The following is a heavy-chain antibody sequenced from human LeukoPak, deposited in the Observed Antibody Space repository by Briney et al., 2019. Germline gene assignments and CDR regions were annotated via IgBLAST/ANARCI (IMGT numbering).Heavy chain of an antibody. CDR3: ARHHYYGSGIDY. D-gene: IGHD3-10*01. CDR2: IYYSGST. CDR1: GGSISSYY. J-gene: IGHJ4*02. Sequence: PSETLSLTCTVSGGSISSYYWSWIRQPPGKGLEWIGYIYYSGSTNYNPSLKSRVTISVDTSKNQFSLKLSSVTAADTAVYYCARHHYYGSGIDYWGQGTLVTVSS. V-gene: IGHV4-59*01.